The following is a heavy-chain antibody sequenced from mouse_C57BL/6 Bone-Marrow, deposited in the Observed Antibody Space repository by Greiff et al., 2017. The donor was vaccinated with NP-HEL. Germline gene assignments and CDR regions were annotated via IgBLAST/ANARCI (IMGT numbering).Heavy chain of an antibody. CDR3: ARDFHWYFDV. J-gene: IGHJ1*03. CDR2: INPNNGGT. CDR1: GYTFTDYY. V-gene: IGHV1-26*01. Sequence: EVQLQQSGPELVKPGASVKISCKASGYTFTDYYMNWVKQSHGKSLEWIGDINPNNGGTSYNQKFKGKATLTVDKSSSTAYMALRSLTSEDSAVYYCARDFHWYFDVWGTGTTVTVSS.